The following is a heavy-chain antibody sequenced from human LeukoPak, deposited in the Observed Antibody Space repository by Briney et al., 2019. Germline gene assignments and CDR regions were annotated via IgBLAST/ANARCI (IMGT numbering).Heavy chain of an antibody. CDR3: ARHRGPNYDFWSGYPNWFDP. V-gene: IGHV4-39*01. CDR2: IYYSGST. Sequence: PSETLSLTCTVSGGSISSSSYYWGWIRQPPGKGLEWIGSIYYSGSTNYNPSLKSRVTISVDTSKNQFSLKLSSVTAADTAVYYCARHRGPNYDFWSGYPNWFDPWGQGTLVTVSS. CDR1: GGSISSSSYY. J-gene: IGHJ5*02. D-gene: IGHD3-3*01.